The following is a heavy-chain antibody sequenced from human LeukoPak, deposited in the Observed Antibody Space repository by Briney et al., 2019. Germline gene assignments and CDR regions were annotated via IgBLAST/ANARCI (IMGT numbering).Heavy chain of an antibody. CDR1: GFTFSSYS. V-gene: IGHV3-48*01. D-gene: IGHD3-16*01. J-gene: IGHJ4*02. CDR3: ARDRFWRLNDY. CDR2: ISSSSSTI. Sequence: GGSLRLSCAASGFTFSSYSMNWVRQAPGKGLEWVSYISSSSSTIYYADSVKGRFTISRDNAKNSLYLQMNSLRAEDTAVYYCARDRFWRLNDYWGQGTLVTVSS.